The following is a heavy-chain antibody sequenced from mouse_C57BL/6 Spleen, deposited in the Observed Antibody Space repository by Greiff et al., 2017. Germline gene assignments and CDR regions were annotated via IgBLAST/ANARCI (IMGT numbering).Heavy chain of an antibody. CDR2: IHPNSGST. CDR1: GYTFTSYW. CDR3: ARGRSTVVEDYAMDY. J-gene: IGHJ4*01. Sequence: QVQLQQPGAELVKPGASVKLSCKASGYTFTSYWMHWVKQRPGQGLEWIGMIHPNSGSTNYNEKFKSKATLTVDKSSSTAYMQLSSLTSEDSAVYYWARGRSTVVEDYAMDYWGQGTSVTVSS. V-gene: IGHV1-64*01. D-gene: IGHD1-1*01.